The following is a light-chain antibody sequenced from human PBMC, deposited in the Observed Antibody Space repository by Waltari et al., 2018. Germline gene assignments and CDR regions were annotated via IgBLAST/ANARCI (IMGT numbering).Light chain of an antibody. CDR1: GSDVGGYNY. CDR2: EVS. CDR3: SSYAGSFPYV. V-gene: IGLV2-8*01. J-gene: IGLJ1*01. Sequence: QSALTQPPSASGSPGQSVTISCTGTGSDVGGYNYVSWYQQHPGKAPKLRIYEVSKRPSGVPENCAGSKSGNTASLTVSGLQSEDEADYYCSSYAGSFPYVFGTGTKVTVL.